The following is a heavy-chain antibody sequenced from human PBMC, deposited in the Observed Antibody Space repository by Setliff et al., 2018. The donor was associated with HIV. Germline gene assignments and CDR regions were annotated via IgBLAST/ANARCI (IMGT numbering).Heavy chain of an antibody. CDR3: ARVATTGISLGDYYYYMDV. V-gene: IGHV1-18*01. J-gene: IGHJ6*03. D-gene: IGHD1-26*01. CDR1: GYIFTSYG. Sequence: ASVKVSCKASGYIFTSYGISWVRQAPGQGLEWMGWISTYNGNINYAQKFQGRVTMTTDTSTSTAYMELRSLRSDDTAVCYCARVATTGISLGDYYYYMDVWGKGTLVTVSS. CDR2: ISTYNGNI.